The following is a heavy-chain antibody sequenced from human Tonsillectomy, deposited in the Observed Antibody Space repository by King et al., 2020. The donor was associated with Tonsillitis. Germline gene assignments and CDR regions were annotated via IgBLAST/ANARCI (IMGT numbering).Heavy chain of an antibody. CDR3: ARSADLGKYYYYYMDV. D-gene: IGHD7-27*01. J-gene: IGHJ6*03. CDR2: IYYSGST. V-gene: IGHV4-39*01. Sequence: QLQQSGPGLVKPSETLSLTCTVSGGSISNSSYYWGWIRQPPGKGLECIGNIYYSGSTYYNPSLKSRVTISVDTPKNQFSLRLSSVTAADTAVYYCARSADLGKYYYYYMDVWGKGTTVTVSS. CDR1: GGSISNSSYY.